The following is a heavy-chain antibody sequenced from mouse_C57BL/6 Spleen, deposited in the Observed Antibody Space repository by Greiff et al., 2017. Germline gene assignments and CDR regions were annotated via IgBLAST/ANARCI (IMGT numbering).Heavy chain of an antibody. V-gene: IGHV1-50*01. J-gene: IGHJ2*01. CDR3: ARRTHLDY. CDR2: IDPSDSYT. Sequence: QVQLQQPGAELVKPGASVKLSCKASGYTFTSYWMQWVKQRPGQGLEWIGEIDPSDSYTNYNQKFKGKATLTVDTSSSTAYMQLSSLTSEDSAVYYCARRTHLDYWGQGTTLTVSS. CDR1: GYTFTSYW.